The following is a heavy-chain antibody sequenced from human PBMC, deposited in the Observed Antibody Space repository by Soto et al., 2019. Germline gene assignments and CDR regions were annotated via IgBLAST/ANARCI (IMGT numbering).Heavy chain of an antibody. CDR3: AKWTVVVVAATRGGYFDY. Sequence: EVQLLESGGGLVQPGGSLRLSCAASGFTFSSYAMSWVRQAPGKGLEWVSVISGSGGYIYYADSVKGRFTISRDNSKNTLYLQMNSLRAEDTAVYYCAKWTVVVVAATRGGYFDYWGQGTLVTVSS. D-gene: IGHD2-15*01. J-gene: IGHJ4*02. CDR1: GFTFSSYA. CDR2: ISGSGGYI. V-gene: IGHV3-23*01.